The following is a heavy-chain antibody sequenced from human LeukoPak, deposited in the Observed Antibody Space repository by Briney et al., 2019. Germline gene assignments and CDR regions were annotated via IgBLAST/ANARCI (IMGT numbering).Heavy chain of an antibody. D-gene: IGHD6-13*01. Sequence: VASVKVSCKAYGYTFTGYDMDWMRQAPGQGLERMGWINPNSGGTNYAQKFQGRVTMTRDTSISTAYMELSRLRSDDTAVYYCARGTSIAAAMLWFDPWGQGTLVTVSS. J-gene: IGHJ5*02. CDR2: INPNSGGT. V-gene: IGHV1-2*02. CDR1: GYTFTGYD. CDR3: ARGTSIAAAMLWFDP.